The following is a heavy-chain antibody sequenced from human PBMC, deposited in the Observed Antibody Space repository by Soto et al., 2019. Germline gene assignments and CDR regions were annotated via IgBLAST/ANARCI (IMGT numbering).Heavy chain of an antibody. V-gene: IGHV1-69*13. J-gene: IGHJ6*02. CDR2: IIPIFGTA. CDR1: GGTFSSYA. CDR3: AGTSITMVRAHYYYYGMDV. Sequence: ASVKVSCKASGGTFSSYAISWVRQAPGQGLEWMGGIIPIFGTANYAQKFQGRVTITADESTSTAYMELSSLRSEDTAVYYCAGTSITMVRAHYYYYGMDVWGQGTTVTVSS. D-gene: IGHD3-10*01.